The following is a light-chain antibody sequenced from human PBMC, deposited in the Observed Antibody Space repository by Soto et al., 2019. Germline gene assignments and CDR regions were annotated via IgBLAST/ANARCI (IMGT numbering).Light chain of an antibody. Sequence: DIVLTQSPGTLSLSPGERATLSCRAIQSVSSSYLAWYQQKPGQAPRLLIYGASSRATGIPDRFSGSGSGTDFTLTISRLEPEDFAVYYCQQRSTGPPITFGQGTRLEIK. CDR3: QQRSTGPPIT. V-gene: IGKV3D-20*02. CDR1: QSVSSSY. CDR2: GAS. J-gene: IGKJ5*01.